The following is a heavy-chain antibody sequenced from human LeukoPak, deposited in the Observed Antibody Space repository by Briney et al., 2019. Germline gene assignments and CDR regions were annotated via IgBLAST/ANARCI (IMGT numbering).Heavy chain of an antibody. D-gene: IGHD2-2*01. CDR1: GFTFSSYS. CDR2: ISSISSYI. CDR3: ATRSYCSSTSCYAPYYYGMDV. V-gene: IGHV3-21*01. Sequence: GGSLRLSCAASGFTFSSYSMNWVRQAPGKGLEWVSSISSISSYIYYADSVKGRFTISRENAKNSLYLQMNSLRAEDTAVYYCATRSYCSSTSCYAPYYYGMDVWGQGTTVTVSS. J-gene: IGHJ6*02.